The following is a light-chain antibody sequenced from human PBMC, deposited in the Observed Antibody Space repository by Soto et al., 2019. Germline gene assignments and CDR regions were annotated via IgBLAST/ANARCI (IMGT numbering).Light chain of an antibody. Sequence: DIQMTQSPSTLSASVGDRVTITCRASQSIRTWLAWYQQKPGKAPRLLMYQASSLKSGVPSRFSGSGSETEFTLTITSLQPDDTATYFCQQYSTYLWTFGQGTKVDNK. CDR3: QQYSTYLWT. CDR1: QSIRTW. J-gene: IGKJ1*01. CDR2: QAS. V-gene: IGKV1-5*03.